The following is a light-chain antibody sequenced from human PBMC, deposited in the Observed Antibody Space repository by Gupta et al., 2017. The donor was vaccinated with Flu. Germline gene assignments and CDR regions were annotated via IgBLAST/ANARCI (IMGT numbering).Light chain of an antibody. V-gene: IGLV1-44*01. Sequence: QSVVTQPPSVSATPGQTVTISCFGSSSNIGSNDVFWYRQDPGAAPKLLIFDNNQRPSGVPDRFSASKSGTSASLDISGLQSEDEADYYCAVWDNSLKGLFGGGTKLTGL. CDR1: SSNIGSND. CDR3: AVWDNSLKGL. J-gene: IGLJ3*02. CDR2: DNN.